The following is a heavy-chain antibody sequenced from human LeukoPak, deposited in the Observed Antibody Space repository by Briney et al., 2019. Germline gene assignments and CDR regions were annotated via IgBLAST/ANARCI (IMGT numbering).Heavy chain of an antibody. V-gene: IGHV4-59*12. Sequence: PSETLSLTCTVSGGALSSYHWSWIRQSPGRGLEWLGHISYRGNTDYNPALKSRVTMSVDTSKNQFSLKLSSVTAADTAVYYCARGYSNYADFDYWGQGTLVTVSS. J-gene: IGHJ4*02. D-gene: IGHD4-11*01. CDR2: ISYRGNT. CDR3: ARGYSNYADFDY. CDR1: GGALSSYH.